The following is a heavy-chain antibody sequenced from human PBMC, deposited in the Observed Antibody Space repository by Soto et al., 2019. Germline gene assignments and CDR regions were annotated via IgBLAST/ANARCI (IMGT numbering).Heavy chain of an antibody. V-gene: IGHV3-23*01. CDR1: GFTFSSYA. D-gene: IGHD3-10*01. Sequence: GSLRLSCAASGFTFSSYAMSWIRQAPGKGLEWVSAISGSGGSTYYADSVKGRFTISRDNSKNTLYLQMNSLRAEDTAVYYFAKDLLWCGEGYCDVMAVWAQGTTVPVSS. CDR2: ISGSGGST. CDR3: AKDLLWCGEGYCDVMAV. J-gene: IGHJ6*02.